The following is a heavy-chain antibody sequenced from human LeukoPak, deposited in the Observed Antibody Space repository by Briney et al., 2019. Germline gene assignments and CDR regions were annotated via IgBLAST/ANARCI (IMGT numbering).Heavy chain of an antibody. V-gene: IGHV3-7*01. J-gene: IGHJ3*01. CDR3: ARIDQYGSSWKEDDAFDV. Sequence: PGGSLRLSCAASGFTFSNYWMTWVRQAPGKGLGWVANIRQDGSEKHYEDSVKGRFTISRDNAKNSLYLQMDSLRAEDTAVYYCARIDQYGSSWKEDDAFDVWGQGTMVTVSS. D-gene: IGHD6-13*01. CDR1: GFTFSNYW. CDR2: IRQDGSEK.